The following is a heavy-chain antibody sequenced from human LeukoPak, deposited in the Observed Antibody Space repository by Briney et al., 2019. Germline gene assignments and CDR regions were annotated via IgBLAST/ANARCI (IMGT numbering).Heavy chain of an antibody. CDR2: IYSDRRT. J-gene: IGHJ4*02. D-gene: IGHD4-23*01. V-gene: IGHV3-66*01. Sequence: GGCLRLSCAVSGFTVSGNYMNWVRHAPAKGMEWVSVIYSDRRTDYADSVKGTFTSSRDNSKNTLYLQMNSLRAEDTAVYYCARDFYGGNSFDYWGQGTLVTVSS. CDR3: ARDFYGGNSFDY. CDR1: GFTVSGNY.